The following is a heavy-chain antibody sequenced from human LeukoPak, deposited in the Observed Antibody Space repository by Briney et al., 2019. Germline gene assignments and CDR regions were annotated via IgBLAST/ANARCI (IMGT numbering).Heavy chain of an antibody. V-gene: IGHV3-74*01. CDR2: INSDGSIT. D-gene: IGHD1-26*01. Sequence: GGSLRLSCAASGFTFRNKWMHWVRQAPGKGPVWVSRINSDGSITNYADSVKGRFTISRDNAKNTVYLQMNSLRAEDTAVYYCAKWDFGWGQGTLVTVSP. J-gene: IGHJ4*02. CDR3: AKWDFG. CDR1: GFTFRNKW.